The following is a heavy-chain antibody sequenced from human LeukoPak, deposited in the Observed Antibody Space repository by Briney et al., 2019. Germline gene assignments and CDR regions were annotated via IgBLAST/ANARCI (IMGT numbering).Heavy chain of an antibody. CDR3: ARELAQYGSEQN. CDR1: GFTFSSYG. Sequence: GRSLRLSCAASGFTFSSYGMHWVRQAPGKGLEWVAVISYDGSNKYYADSVKGRFTISRDNSKNTLYLQMNSLRAEDTAVYYCARELAQYGSEQNWGQGTLVTVSS. D-gene: IGHD3-10*01. V-gene: IGHV3-30*03. J-gene: IGHJ4*02. CDR2: ISYDGSNK.